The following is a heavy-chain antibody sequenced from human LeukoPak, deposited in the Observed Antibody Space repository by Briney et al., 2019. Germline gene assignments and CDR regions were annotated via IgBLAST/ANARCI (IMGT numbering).Heavy chain of an antibody. CDR2: ISYDGRKK. CDR3: AKGGVSDSGSWYGDYFDY. D-gene: IGHD6-13*01. CDR1: GFTFRSYG. Sequence: PGGSLRLSCAASGFTFRSYGMHWVRQAPGKGLEWVAVISYDGRKKDFAASVKGRFTISRDNSKNTLYVQMNSLRAEDTAVYYCAKGGVSDSGSWYGDYFDYWGQGTLVTVSS. J-gene: IGHJ4*02. V-gene: IGHV3-30*18.